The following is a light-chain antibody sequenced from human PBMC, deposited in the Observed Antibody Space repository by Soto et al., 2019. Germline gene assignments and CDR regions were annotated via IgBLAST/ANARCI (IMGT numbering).Light chain of an antibody. J-gene: IGLJ2*01. CDR3: QSYDSSLSGRVV. CDR2: GDT. CDR1: SSNIGAGYD. Sequence: QTVVTQPPSVSGAPGQRVTISCTGSSSNIGAGYDVHWYQQLPGTAPKLLIYGDTNRPSGVPDRFSGSKSDTSASLAITGLQAEDEADYYCQSYDSSLSGRVVFGGGTKLTVL. V-gene: IGLV1-40*01.